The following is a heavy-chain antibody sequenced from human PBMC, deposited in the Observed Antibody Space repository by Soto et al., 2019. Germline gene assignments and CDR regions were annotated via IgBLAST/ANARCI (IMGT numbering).Heavy chain of an antibody. J-gene: IGHJ4*02. V-gene: IGHV4-39*01. CDR3: ASLQVPGNFDY. D-gene: IGHD6-13*01. CDR2: IYYSGDT. CDR1: GGSIRSSNYY. Sequence: PSETLSLTCTVSGGSIRSSNYYWAWVRQPPGKGLEWIANIYYSGDTYFHPSLRSRLTVSVDTSKNQFSLKLSSPTAADTAMYYCASLQVPGNFDYWGQGTLVTVSS.